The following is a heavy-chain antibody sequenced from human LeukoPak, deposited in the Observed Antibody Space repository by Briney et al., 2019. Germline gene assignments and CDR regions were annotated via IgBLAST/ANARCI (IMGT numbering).Heavy chain of an antibody. V-gene: IGHV3-33*01. Sequence: GGSLRLSCAASGFTFRSYGMHWVRQAPGKGLEWVAVIWYDGSNKNYADSVKGRFTISRDNSKNMLYLQMNSLRADDTAVYYCARDVERTGGTYYYGSGSPRGWGQGTLVTVSS. CDR3: ARDVERTGGTYYYGSGSPRG. CDR2: IWYDGSNK. J-gene: IGHJ4*02. CDR1: GFTFRSYG. D-gene: IGHD3-10*01.